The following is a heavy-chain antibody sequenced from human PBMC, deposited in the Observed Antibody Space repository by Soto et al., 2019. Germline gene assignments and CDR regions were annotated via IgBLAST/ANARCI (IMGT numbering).Heavy chain of an antibody. CDR1: GFTFSSYG. V-gene: IGHV3-30*03. CDR2: ISYDGSNK. J-gene: IGHJ4*02. D-gene: IGHD1-1*01. CDR3: TTGTNYYFDY. Sequence: GGSLRLSCAASGFTFSSYGMHWVRQAPGKGLEWVAVISYDGSNKYYADSVKGRFTISRDNSKNTLYLQMNSLRAEDTAVYYCTTGTNYYFDYWGQGTLVTVSS.